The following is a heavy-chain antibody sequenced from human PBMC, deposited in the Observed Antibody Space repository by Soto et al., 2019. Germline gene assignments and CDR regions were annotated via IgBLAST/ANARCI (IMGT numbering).Heavy chain of an antibody. CDR2: ISYDGSNK. D-gene: IGHD3-22*01. CDR1: GFTFSSYG. V-gene: IGHV3-30*18. Sequence: GGSLRLSCAASGFTFSSYGMHWVRQAPGKGLEWVAVISYDGSNKYYADSVKGRFTISRDNSKNTLYLQMNSLRAEDTAVYYCAKDHYYDSSGYYYFDYWGQGTLVTVSS. J-gene: IGHJ4*02. CDR3: AKDHYYDSSGYYYFDY.